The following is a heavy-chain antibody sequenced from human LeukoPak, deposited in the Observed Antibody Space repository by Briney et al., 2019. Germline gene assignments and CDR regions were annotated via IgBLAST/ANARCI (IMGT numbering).Heavy chain of an antibody. CDR1: GYTFTGYY. D-gene: IGHD3-10*01. V-gene: IGHV1-2*02. CDR3: ARDRLTMVRGVKTDLVY. J-gene: IGHJ4*02. Sequence: ASVKVSYKASGYTFTGYYMHWVRQAPGQELEWMGWINPNSGGTNYAQKFQGRVTMTRDTSISTAYMELSRLRSDDTAVYYCARDRLTMVRGVKTDLVYWGQGTLVTVSS. CDR2: INPNSGGT.